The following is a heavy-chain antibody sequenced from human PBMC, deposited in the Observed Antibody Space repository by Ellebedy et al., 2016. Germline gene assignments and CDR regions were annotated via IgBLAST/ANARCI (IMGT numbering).Heavy chain of an antibody. CDR3: ARGGTTKNYFDY. J-gene: IGHJ4*02. D-gene: IGHD1-7*01. CDR2: ISGSGGST. Sequence: GESLKISXAASGFTFSSYGMSWVRQAPGKGLEWVSAISGSGGSTYYADSVKGRFTISRDNSKNTLYLQMNSLRAEDTAVYYCARGGTTKNYFDYWGQGTLVTVSS. CDR1: GFTFSSYG. V-gene: IGHV3-23*01.